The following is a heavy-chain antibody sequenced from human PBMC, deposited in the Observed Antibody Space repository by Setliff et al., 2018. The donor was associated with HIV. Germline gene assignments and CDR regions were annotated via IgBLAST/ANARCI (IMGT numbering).Heavy chain of an antibody. D-gene: IGHD1-20*01. CDR2: IYSGGST. CDR3: AKDAAITATSSYFDY. Sequence: GGSLRLSCAASGFIVRSNYMSWVRQAPGKGLEWVSVIYSGGSTYYADSVKGRFTISRDNSKNTLYLQMNSLRPEDTAVYYCAKDAAITATSSYFDYWGQGTLVTVSS. V-gene: IGHV3-66*02. J-gene: IGHJ4*02. CDR1: GFIVRSNY.